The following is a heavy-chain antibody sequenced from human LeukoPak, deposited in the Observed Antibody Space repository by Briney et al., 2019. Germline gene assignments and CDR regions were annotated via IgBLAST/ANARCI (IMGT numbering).Heavy chain of an antibody. CDR3: ATDYCSSTSCLGVYFQH. CDR1: GYTFTSYG. D-gene: IGHD2-2*01. CDR2: ISAYNGNT. Sequence: ASVKVSCKASGYTFTSYGISWVRQAPGQGLEWMGWISAYNGNTNYAQKFQGRVTMTEDTSTDTAYMELSSLRSEDTAVYYCATDYCSSTSCLGVYFQHWGQGTLVTVSS. V-gene: IGHV1-18*01. J-gene: IGHJ1*01.